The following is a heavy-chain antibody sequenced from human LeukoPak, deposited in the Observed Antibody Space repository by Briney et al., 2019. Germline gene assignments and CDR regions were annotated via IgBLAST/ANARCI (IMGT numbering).Heavy chain of an antibody. CDR2: IYYSGST. D-gene: IGHD3-22*01. CDR3: ARFIPGSYDSSGYYLDAFDI. CDR1: GGSISTYY. V-gene: IGHV4-59*12. J-gene: IGHJ3*02. Sequence: MSSETLSLTCTVSGGSISTYYWSWIRQPPGKGLEWIGYIYYSGSTSYNPSLNSRVTISVDKSKNQFSLKLSSVTAADTAVYYCARFIPGSYDSSGYYLDAFDIWGQGTMVTVSS.